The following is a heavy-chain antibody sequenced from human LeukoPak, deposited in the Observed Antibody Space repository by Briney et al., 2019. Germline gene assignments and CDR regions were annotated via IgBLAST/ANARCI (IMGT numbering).Heavy chain of an antibody. D-gene: IGHD3-10*01. Sequence: GGSLRLSCAASGFTFSSCAMSWVRQAPGKGLEWVSAISGSGGSTYYADSVKGRFTISRDNSKNTLYLQMNSLRAEDTAVYYCARDRYGSGSYYYFDSWGQGTLVTVSS. V-gene: IGHV3-23*01. CDR1: GFTFSSCA. CDR2: ISGSGGST. CDR3: ARDRYGSGSYYYFDS. J-gene: IGHJ4*02.